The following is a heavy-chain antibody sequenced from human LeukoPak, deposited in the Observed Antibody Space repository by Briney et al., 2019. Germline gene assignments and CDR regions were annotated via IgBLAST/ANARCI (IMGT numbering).Heavy chain of an antibody. D-gene: IGHD2-2*02. CDR3: ARAPMWVPAAIGDGTYYYYMDV. V-gene: IGHV1-69*05. CDR2: IIPIFGTA. CDR1: GGTFSSYA. Sequence: SVKVSCKASGGTFSSYAISWVRQAPGQGLEWMGGIIPIFGTANYAQKFQGRVTITTDESTSTAYMELSSLRSEDTAVYYRARAPMWVPAAIGDGTYYYYMDVWGKGTTVTVSS. J-gene: IGHJ6*03.